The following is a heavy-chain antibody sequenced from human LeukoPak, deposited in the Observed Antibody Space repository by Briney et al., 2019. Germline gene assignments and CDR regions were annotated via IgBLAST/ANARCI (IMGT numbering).Heavy chain of an antibody. CDR1: GGSISSSSYY. Sequence: PSETLSPTCTVSGGSISSSSYYWGWIRQPPGEGLEWIGYIYYSGSTNYNPSLKSRVTISVDTSKNQFSLKLSSVTAADTAVYYCARDRWSFDYENAFDIWGQGTMVTVSS. V-gene: IGHV4-61*01. J-gene: IGHJ3*02. D-gene: IGHD4-17*01. CDR3: ARDRWSFDYENAFDI. CDR2: IYYSGST.